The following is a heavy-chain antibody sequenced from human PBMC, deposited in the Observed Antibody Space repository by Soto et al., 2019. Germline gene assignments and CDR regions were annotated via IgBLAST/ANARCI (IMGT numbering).Heavy chain of an antibody. CDR1: GGSISSYY. D-gene: IGHD4-17*01. J-gene: IGHJ4*02. CDR2: IYYSGST. CDR3: ARGRRTAVTIDY. Sequence: SETLSLTCTVSGGSISSYYWSWIRQPPGKGLEWIGYIYYSGSTNYNPSLKSRVTISVDTSKNQFSLKLSSVTAADTAVYYCARGRRTAVTIDYWGQGTLVTVSS. V-gene: IGHV4-59*01.